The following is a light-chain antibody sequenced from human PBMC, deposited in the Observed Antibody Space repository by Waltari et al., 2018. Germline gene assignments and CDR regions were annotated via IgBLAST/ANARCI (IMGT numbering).Light chain of an antibody. CDR3: CSSIGATSDWV. J-gene: IGLJ3*02. V-gene: IGLV2-11*01. Sequence: QSALTQPRSVSGSPGQSVTIACTGSSNDVGGYAFVSWYPLHPGKAPKLIIYDVTMRPSGVPDRFSGSKSANTASLTISGLQSEDEADYYCCSSIGATSDWVFGGGTRVTVL. CDR1: SNDVGGYAF. CDR2: DVT.